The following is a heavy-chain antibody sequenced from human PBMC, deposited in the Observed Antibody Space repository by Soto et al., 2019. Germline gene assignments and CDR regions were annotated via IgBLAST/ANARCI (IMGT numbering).Heavy chain of an antibody. CDR3: ARDKNYCSGGSCYFDAFDI. D-gene: IGHD2-15*01. J-gene: IGHJ3*02. Sequence: PSQTLSLTCAISGDSVSSNSAAWNWIRQSPSRGLEWLGRTHYRSKWYNDYAVSVKSRITINPDTSKNQFSLQLNSVTPEDTAVYYCARDKNYCSGGSCYFDAFDIWGQGTMVTVSS. CDR1: GDSVSSNSAA. V-gene: IGHV6-1*01. CDR2: THYRSKWYN.